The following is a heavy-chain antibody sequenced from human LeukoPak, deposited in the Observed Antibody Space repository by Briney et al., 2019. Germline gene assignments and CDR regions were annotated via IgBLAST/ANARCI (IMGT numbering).Heavy chain of an antibody. CDR2: VSDGGSI. CDR3: AGHPPRNTVGF. J-gene: IGHJ4*02. Sequence: SETLSRTCTVSGGSSSSYYWSWIRQPPGKGLEGFAYVSDGGSIYYNPFLESRVTISLATSKNQFSLKLSSVTAADTAVYSCAGHPPRNTVGFCGQGPLVTVS. D-gene: IGHD2/OR15-2a*01. CDR1: GGSSSSYY. V-gene: IGHV4-59*08.